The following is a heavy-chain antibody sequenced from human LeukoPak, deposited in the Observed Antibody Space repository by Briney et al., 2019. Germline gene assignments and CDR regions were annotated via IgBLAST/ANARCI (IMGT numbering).Heavy chain of an antibody. Sequence: SETLSLTCAVSGGSISSGGYSWSWIRQPPGKGLEWIGYIYHSGSTYYNPSLKSRVTISVDRSKNQFSLKLSSVTAADTAVYYCAREWMGAGKFDPWGQGTLVTVSS. D-gene: IGHD3-16*01. CDR1: GGSISSGGYS. CDR2: IYHSGST. V-gene: IGHV4-30-2*01. CDR3: AREWMGAGKFDP. J-gene: IGHJ5*02.